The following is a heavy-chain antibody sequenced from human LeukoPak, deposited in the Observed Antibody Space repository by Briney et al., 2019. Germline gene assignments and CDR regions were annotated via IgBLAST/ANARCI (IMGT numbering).Heavy chain of an antibody. V-gene: IGHV1-69*05. CDR2: IIPIFGTA. D-gene: IGHD6-19*01. J-gene: IGHJ4*02. CDR3: ARAGVAARPAAGGWYDY. Sequence: GASVKVSCKASGGTFMRHSISWVRQAPGQGLEWMGGIIPIFGTANYAQKFQGRVTITTDESTSTAYMELSSLRSEDTAVYYCARAGVAARPAAGGWYDYWGQGTLVTVSS. CDR1: GGTFMRHS.